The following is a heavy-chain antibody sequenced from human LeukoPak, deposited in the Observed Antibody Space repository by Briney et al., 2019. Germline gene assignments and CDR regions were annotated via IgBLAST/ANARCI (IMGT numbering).Heavy chain of an antibody. Sequence: GASVRVSCKASGGTFSSYAISWVRQAPGQGLEWMGGIIPIFGTANYAQKFKGRVTITTDESTSTAYMELSSLRSEDTAVYYCARKTNEYGSGSLPWGNWFDPWGQGTLVTVSS. CDR2: IIPIFGTA. J-gene: IGHJ5*02. CDR1: GGTFSSYA. D-gene: IGHD3-10*01. V-gene: IGHV1-69*05. CDR3: ARKTNEYGSGSLPWGNWFDP.